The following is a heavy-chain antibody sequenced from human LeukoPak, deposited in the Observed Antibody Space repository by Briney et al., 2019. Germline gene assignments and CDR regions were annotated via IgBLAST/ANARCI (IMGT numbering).Heavy chain of an antibody. J-gene: IGHJ5*02. Sequence: ASVKVSCKASGYTFTSYGISWVRQAPGQGLEWMGWISAYNGNTNYAQKLQGRVTMTTDTSTSTAYMELRSLRPADTAVYHCARDPRGGATDLWGQGTLVTVSS. D-gene: IGHD1-26*01. CDR2: ISAYNGNT. CDR1: GYTFTSYG. V-gene: IGHV1-18*01. CDR3: ARDPRGGATDL.